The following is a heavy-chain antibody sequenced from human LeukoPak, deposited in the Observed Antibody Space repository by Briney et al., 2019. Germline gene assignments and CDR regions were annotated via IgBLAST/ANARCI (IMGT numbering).Heavy chain of an antibody. J-gene: IGHJ4*02. CDR3: ARDPGNGYTTAWYFDY. D-gene: IGHD6-19*01. V-gene: IGHV4-39*07. Sequence: SETLSLTCTVSGGSISSSSYYWGWIRQPPGKGLEWIGSIYYSGSTNYNPSLKSRVTISVDTSKNQFSLKLSSVTAADTAVYYCARDPGNGYTTAWYFDYWGQGTLVTVSS. CDR1: GGSISSSSYY. CDR2: IYYSGST.